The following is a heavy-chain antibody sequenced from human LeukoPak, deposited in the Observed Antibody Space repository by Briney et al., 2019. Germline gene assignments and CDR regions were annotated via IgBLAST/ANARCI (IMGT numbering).Heavy chain of an antibody. V-gene: IGHV4-30-2*05. CDR1: GGSISSGGYS. Sequence: PSQTLSLTCAVSGGSISSGGYSWSWIRQPPGKGLEWIGYIYHSGSTYYNPSLKSRVTISVDTSKNQFSLKLSSVTAADTAVYYCARELIVARYFDYWGQGTLVTVSS. CDR2: IYHSGST. D-gene: IGHD5-12*01. J-gene: IGHJ4*02. CDR3: ARELIVARYFDY.